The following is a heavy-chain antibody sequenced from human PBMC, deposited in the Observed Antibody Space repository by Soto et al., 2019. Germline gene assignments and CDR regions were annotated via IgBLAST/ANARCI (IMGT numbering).Heavy chain of an antibody. CDR3: ASNSDYRFDF. J-gene: IGHJ4*02. Sequence: EVQLVESGGGLVQPGGSLRLSCAASGFTFSSYWMSWVRQAPGKGLEWVANIKPDGSATFYVDSVKGRFSISRDNAKDSLYLQMNSMRADDTDVYYWASNSDYRFDFWGQGALVAVSS. CDR2: IKPDGSAT. V-gene: IGHV3-7*01. D-gene: IGHD3-16*01. CDR1: GFTFSSYW.